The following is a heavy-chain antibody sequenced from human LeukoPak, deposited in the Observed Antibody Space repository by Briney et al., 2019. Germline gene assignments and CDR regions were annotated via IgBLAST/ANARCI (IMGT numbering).Heavy chain of an antibody. D-gene: IGHD3-10*01. CDR1: GFTFSDHW. CDR3: ARDKGYGSDY. J-gene: IGHJ4*02. Sequence: GRSLRLSCEASGFTFSDHWMNWVRQAPGKGLEWVACIKQDGSQKYYANSVKGRFTISRDNGKSSLYLQMSGLRAEDTALYYCARDKGYGSDYWGPGVQVTVSS. V-gene: IGHV3-7*01. CDR2: IKQDGSQK.